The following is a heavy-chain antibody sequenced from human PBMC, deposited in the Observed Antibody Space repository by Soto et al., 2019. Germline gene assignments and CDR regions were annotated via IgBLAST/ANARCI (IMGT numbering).Heavy chain of an antibody. J-gene: IGHJ4*02. D-gene: IGHD3-16*02. CDR1: GGYSRTYY. CDR3: ARLHNCCRRYFGY. V-gene: IGHV4-59*08. Sequence: PLENLSLTCTVAGGYSRTYYWRWIRKTPGKGLEWIGYIYYSGSTNYNPSLKSRVTISVDTSKNQFSLKLSSVTAADTAVYYCARLHNCCRRYFGYWGQGTLVTVAS. CDR2: IYYSGST.